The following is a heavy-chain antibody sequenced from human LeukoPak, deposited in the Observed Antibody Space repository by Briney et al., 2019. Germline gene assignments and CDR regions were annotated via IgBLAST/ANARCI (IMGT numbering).Heavy chain of an antibody. V-gene: IGHV3-30*18. D-gene: IGHD3-10*01. Sequence: GGSLRLSCAASGFTFSNYAMHWVHQAPGKGLEWVALISYDGSSKYYADSVKGRFIISRDKSKNTLYLQMNSLRAEDTAVYYCANGLVRGFVYYGMDVWGQGTTVTVSS. J-gene: IGHJ6*02. CDR1: GFTFSNYA. CDR2: ISYDGSSK. CDR3: ANGLVRGFVYYGMDV.